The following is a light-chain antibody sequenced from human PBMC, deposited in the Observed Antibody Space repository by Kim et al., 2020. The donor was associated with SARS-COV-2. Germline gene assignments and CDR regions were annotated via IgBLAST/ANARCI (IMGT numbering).Light chain of an antibody. Sequence: VKLTCTLSSGNSSYAIAWHQQQPEKGPRYLMKLNSDGSHSKGDGIPDRFSGSSSGAERYLTISSLQSEDEADYYCQTWGTGIRGVFGGGTKLTVL. CDR2: LNSDGSH. J-gene: IGLJ3*02. CDR3: QTWGTGIRGV. CDR1: SGNSSYA. V-gene: IGLV4-69*01.